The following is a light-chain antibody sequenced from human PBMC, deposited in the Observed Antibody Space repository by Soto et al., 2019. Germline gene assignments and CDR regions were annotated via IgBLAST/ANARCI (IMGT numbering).Light chain of an antibody. Sequence: EYGMPPSPATMSMSPGERATLSFRASQGVGPNLAWYLQKPGQAPRLLIYGASSRATGIPDRFSGSGSGTDFTLTISRLEPEDFAVYYCQQYGSSPLTLGGGTRWIS. CDR1: QGVGPN. V-gene: IGKV3-20*01. CDR3: QQYGSSPLT. CDR2: GAS. J-gene: IGKJ4*01.